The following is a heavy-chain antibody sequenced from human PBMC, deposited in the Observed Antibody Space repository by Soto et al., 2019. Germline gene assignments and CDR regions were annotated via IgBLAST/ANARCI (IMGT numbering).Heavy chain of an antibody. D-gene: IGHD4-17*01. CDR1: GDIFSNHV. V-gene: IGHV1-69*05. CDR2: IIPMFGTP. Sequence: QVQLMQSGTEMRKPGSSVKVSCKASGDIFSNHVISWIRQAPGQGLQWMGGIIPMFGTPNYAPKFQGRLSITTEESTSTTYLDLSRLRSEDTAVYYCARGHYGDYLKDAFELWGQGTVVIVSS. J-gene: IGHJ3*01. CDR3: ARGHYGDYLKDAFEL.